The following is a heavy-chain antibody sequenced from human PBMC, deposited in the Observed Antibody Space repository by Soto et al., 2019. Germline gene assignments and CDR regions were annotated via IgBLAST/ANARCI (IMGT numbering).Heavy chain of an antibody. CDR3: ASPKQLSMGYYYGMDV. J-gene: IGHJ6*02. D-gene: IGHD2-2*01. CDR1: GYSFTSYW. CDR2: VDPSDSYT. V-gene: IGHV5-10-1*01. Sequence: GESLKISCKGSGYSFTSYWISWVRQMPGKGLEWMGRVDPSDSYTNYSPSFQAHVTISADKSFSTAYLQWSSLEASDTAMYYCASPKQLSMGYYYGMDVWGQGTTVTVSS.